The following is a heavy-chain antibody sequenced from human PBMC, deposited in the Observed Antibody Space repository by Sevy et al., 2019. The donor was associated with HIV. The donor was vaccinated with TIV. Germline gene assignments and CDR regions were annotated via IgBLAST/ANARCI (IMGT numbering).Heavy chain of an antibody. V-gene: IGHV3-11*01. Sequence: GGSLRLSCSASGFTFSDYYMSWIRRAPGKGLEWVSYISRSGTTINYADSEKGRFTISRDNAKNSLYLQMNSLRAEDTAVYYCERVRILYADWYFDLWGRGTLVTVSS. CDR3: ERVRILYADWYFDL. CDR2: ISRSGTTI. J-gene: IGHJ2*01. CDR1: GFTFSDYY. D-gene: IGHD2-8*01.